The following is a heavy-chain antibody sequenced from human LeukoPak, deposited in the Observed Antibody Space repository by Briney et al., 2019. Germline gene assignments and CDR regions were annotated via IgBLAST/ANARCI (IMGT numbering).Heavy chain of an antibody. CDR1: GFTFSSYW. CDR3: AKDLGQEYSGYGFDY. J-gene: IGHJ4*02. Sequence: PGGSLRLSCAASGFTFSSYWMCWVRQDPGKGLAWVSCIKTDGSITAYAGSVKGRFTISRDNAKNTLYLQMNSLRAEDTAIYYCAKDLGQEYSGYGFDYWGQGTLVTVSS. V-gene: IGHV3-74*01. D-gene: IGHD5-12*01. CDR2: IKTDGSIT.